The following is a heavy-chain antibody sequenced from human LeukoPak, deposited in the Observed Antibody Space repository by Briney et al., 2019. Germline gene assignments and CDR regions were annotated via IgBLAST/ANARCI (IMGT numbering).Heavy chain of an antibody. CDR2: IYHSGST. J-gene: IGHJ3*02. V-gene: IGHV4-39*07. Sequence: KTSQTLSLTCTVSGGSISSSSYYWGWIRQPPGKGLEWIGSIYHSGSTYYNPSLKSRVTISEDTSKNQFSLKLSSVTAADTAVYYCARDVRALTGYYGSGIRSGAFDIWGQGTMVTVSS. D-gene: IGHD3-10*01. CDR3: ARDVRALTGYYGSGIRSGAFDI. CDR1: GGSISSSSYY.